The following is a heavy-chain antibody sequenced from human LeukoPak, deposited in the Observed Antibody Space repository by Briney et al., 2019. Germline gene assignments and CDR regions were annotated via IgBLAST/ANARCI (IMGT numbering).Heavy chain of an antibody. Sequence: PGGSLRFSCAASGFTFSGSSMNWVRQAPGKGLKWVSSISGSSDGYYADSVKGRFTISRDNAKNSLYLQMNSLRVEDTAVYYCARELVVKQDLDYWGQGTLVTVSS. D-gene: IGHD2-15*01. CDR1: GFTFSGSS. CDR2: ISGSSDG. CDR3: ARELVVKQDLDY. V-gene: IGHV3-21*01. J-gene: IGHJ4*02.